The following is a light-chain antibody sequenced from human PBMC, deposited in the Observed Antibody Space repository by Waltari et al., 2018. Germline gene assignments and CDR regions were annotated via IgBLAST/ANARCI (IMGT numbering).Light chain of an antibody. CDR1: SSHIGRNY. Sequence: QSALTQPPSASGTPGQGVTIYCSGSSSHIGRNYVYWYQQVSGVAPKLLMFKNDQRPSGVPDRFSGSRSGASASLAISGLRSEDEGDYSCAVWDDVLSSWVFGGGTKLTVL. CDR3: AVWDDVLSSWV. V-gene: IGLV1-47*01. J-gene: IGLJ3*02. CDR2: KND.